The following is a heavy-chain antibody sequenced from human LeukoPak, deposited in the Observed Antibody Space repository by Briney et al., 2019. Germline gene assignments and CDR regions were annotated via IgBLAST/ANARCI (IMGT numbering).Heavy chain of an antibody. CDR2: IYSGGST. Sequence: GGSLRLSCAASGFTVSSNYMSWVRQAPGKGLEWASVIYSGGSTYYADSVKGRFTISRDNSKNTLYLQMNSLRAEDTAVYYCARDSSPYGDYEFDYWGQGTLVTVSS. V-gene: IGHV3-66*01. CDR3: ARDSSPYGDYEFDY. J-gene: IGHJ4*02. D-gene: IGHD4-17*01. CDR1: GFTVSSNY.